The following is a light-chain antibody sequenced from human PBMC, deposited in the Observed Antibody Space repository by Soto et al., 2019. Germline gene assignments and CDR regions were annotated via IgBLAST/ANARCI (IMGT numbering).Light chain of an antibody. CDR1: QSVSSSY. CDR2: GAS. V-gene: IGKV3-20*01. J-gene: IGKJ4*02. Sequence: EIVLTQSPGTLSLSPGERATISCRASQSVSSSYLAWYQQKPGQAPRLLIYGASSRATGIPDRFSGGGSGTDFTLTISRLEPEDFAVYYCQQYGSSLLTFGGGTKVDIK. CDR3: QQYGSSLLT.